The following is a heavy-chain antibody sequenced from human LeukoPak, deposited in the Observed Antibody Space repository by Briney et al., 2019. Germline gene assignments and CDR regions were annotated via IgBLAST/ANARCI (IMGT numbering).Heavy chain of an antibody. V-gene: IGHV5-51*01. CDR1: GDRFTSYW. Sequence: GESLKISCKASGDRFTSYWVAWVRQKPGKGLEWMGIIFPGDSDTRYSPSFEGQVSISVDRSTTTAYLHWSSLKASDTAIYYCARRPLPSQNSFHPLGQGTRVSVSP. CDR3: ARRPLPSQNSFHP. J-gene: IGHJ5*02. CDR2: IFPGDSDT. D-gene: IGHD4-23*01.